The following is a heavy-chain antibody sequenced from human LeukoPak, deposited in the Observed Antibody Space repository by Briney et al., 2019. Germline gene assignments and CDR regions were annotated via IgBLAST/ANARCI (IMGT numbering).Heavy chain of an antibody. CDR1: GFTFSSYS. Sequence: GSLRLSFAASGFTFSSYSMNWVRQAPGKGVEWVSYIISSSSTIYYSDSVKGRFTISRDNAKNSLYLQMTSLRAEDTAVYYCARERGYSYGYSDYWGQGTLVTVSS. D-gene: IGHD5-18*01. V-gene: IGHV3-48*01. CDR3: ARERGYSYGYSDY. CDR2: IISSSSTI. J-gene: IGHJ4*02.